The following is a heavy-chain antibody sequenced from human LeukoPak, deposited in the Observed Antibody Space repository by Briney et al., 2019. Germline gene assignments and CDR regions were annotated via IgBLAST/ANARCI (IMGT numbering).Heavy chain of an antibody. J-gene: IGHJ4*02. CDR1: GFTFSSYS. CDR3: ARGYFSPEY. D-gene: IGHD3-10*01. CDR2: ISSSSSTI. V-gene: IGHV3-48*01. Sequence: GGSLRLSCAASGFTFSSYSMNWVRQAPGKRLEWVSYISSSSSTIYYADSVKGRFTISRDNAKNSLYLQMNSLRAEDTAVYYCARGYFSPEYWGQGTLVTVSS.